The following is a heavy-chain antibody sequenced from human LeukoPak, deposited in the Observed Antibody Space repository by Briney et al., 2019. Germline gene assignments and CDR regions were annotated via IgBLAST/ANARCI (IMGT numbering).Heavy chain of an antibody. CDR2: MSYDGSNL. V-gene: IGHV3-30*04. D-gene: IGHD3-10*01. Sequence: GGSLRLSCAASGFALSAYAMHWYRQTPDKGLEWLALMSYDGSNLYYADSVKGRFTISRDNAKNSLYLQMNSLRAEDTAVYYCARDRYYGSGSLDYWGQGTLVTVSS. J-gene: IGHJ4*02. CDR3: ARDRYYGSGSLDY. CDR1: GFALSAYA.